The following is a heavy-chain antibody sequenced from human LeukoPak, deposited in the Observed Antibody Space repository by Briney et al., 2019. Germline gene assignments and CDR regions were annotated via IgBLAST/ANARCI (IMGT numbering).Heavy chain of an antibody. CDR1: GYTFTSYY. Sequence: ASVKVSCKASGYTFTSYYIHWVRQAPGQGLEWMGVINPGGGSTTYAQKFQGRVTVTRDTSTSTVYMELGSLRFEDTAMYYCALPFRGYTYGASGGGAVYWGQGTLVTVSS. D-gene: IGHD5-18*01. V-gene: IGHV1-46*01. J-gene: IGHJ4*02. CDR2: INPGGGST. CDR3: ALPFRGYTYGASGGGAVY.